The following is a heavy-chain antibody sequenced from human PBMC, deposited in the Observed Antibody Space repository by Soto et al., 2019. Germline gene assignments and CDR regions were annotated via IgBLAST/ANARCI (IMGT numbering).Heavy chain of an antibody. Sequence: GASVKVSCKGSGYGFTTYGITWVRQAPGQGLEWMAWISAHNGNTNYAQKLQGRVTVTRDTSTSTAYMELRSLRSDDTAVYYCARDAPPADYWGQGTLVTVSS. J-gene: IGHJ4*02. CDR2: ISAHNGNT. V-gene: IGHV1-18*01. CDR3: ARDAPPADY. CDR1: GYGFTTYG.